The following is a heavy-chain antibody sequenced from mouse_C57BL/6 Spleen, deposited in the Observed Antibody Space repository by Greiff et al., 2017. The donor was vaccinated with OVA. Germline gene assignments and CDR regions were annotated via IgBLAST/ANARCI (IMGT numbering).Heavy chain of an antibody. Sequence: EVKVVESGGDLVKPGGSLKLSCAASGFTFSSSGMSWVRQTPDKRLEWVATISSGGSYTSYPDSVKGRFTISRDTAKTTLYLQMSSLKSEDTAMYYCARELEGYFDDWGQGTTRTVSS. J-gene: IGHJ2*01. CDR1: GFTFSSSG. CDR3: ARELEGYFDD. CDR2: ISSGGSYT. V-gene: IGHV5-6*01.